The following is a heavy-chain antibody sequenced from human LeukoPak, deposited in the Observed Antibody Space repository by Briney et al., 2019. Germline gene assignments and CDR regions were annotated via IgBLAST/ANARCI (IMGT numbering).Heavy chain of an antibody. V-gene: IGHV3-33*01. J-gene: IGHJ3*02. CDR1: GFTFSSYD. D-gene: IGHD3-22*01. CDR2: IWYDGSNK. CDR3: AREGNYYDSSGYYHDAFDI. Sequence: GGSLRLSCAASGFTFSSYDMHWVRQAPGKGLEWVAVIWYDGSNKYYADSVKGRFTISRDNSRNTLYLQMNSLRAEDTAVYYCAREGNYYDSSGYYHDAFDIWGQGTMVTVSS.